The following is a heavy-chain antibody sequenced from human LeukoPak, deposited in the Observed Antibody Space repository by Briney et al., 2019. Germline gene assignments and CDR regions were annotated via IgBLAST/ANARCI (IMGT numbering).Heavy chain of an antibody. J-gene: IGHJ4*02. Sequence: GRSLRLSCAASGFTFSSYAMHWVRQAPGKGLEWVAVISYDGSNKYYADSVKGRFTISRDNSKNTLYLQMNSLRAEDTAVYYCARGYAVGYFDYWGQGTLVSVSS. V-gene: IGHV3-30-3*01. CDR2: ISYDGSNK. CDR1: GFTFSSYA. D-gene: IGHD5-12*01. CDR3: ARGYAVGYFDY.